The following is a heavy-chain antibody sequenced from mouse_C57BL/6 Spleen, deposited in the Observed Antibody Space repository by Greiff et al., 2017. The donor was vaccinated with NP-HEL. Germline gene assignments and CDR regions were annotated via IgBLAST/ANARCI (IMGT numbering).Heavy chain of an antibody. CDR1: GYAFSSSW. V-gene: IGHV1-82*01. Sequence: VQLQQSGPELVKPGASVKISCKASGYAFSSSWMNWVKQRPGKGLEWIGRIYPGDGDTNYNGKFKGKATLTADKSSSTAYMQLSSLTSEDSAVYSCARLTDDYARAVAMDYLGQGASVTVAS. CDR3: ARLTDDYARAVAMDY. D-gene: IGHD2-4*01. J-gene: IGHJ4*01. CDR2: IYPGDGDT.